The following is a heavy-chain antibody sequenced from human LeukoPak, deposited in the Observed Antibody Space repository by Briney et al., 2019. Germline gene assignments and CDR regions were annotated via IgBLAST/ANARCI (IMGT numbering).Heavy chain of an antibody. CDR1: GFTFSSSA. V-gene: IGHV3-23*01. D-gene: IGHD6-6*01. CDR2: VSASGGST. Sequence: GGSLRLSCAASGFTFSSSAMSWVRQVPGKGLEWVSGVSASGGSTYYADSVKGRFTISRDNSKNTLYLQMNSLRAEDTAVYYCARDNPPYTSSSSGLGLFDYWGQGTLVTVSS. J-gene: IGHJ4*02. CDR3: ARDNPPYTSSSSGLGLFDY.